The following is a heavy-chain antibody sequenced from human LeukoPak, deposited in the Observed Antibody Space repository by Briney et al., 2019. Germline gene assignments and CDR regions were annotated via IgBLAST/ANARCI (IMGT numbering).Heavy chain of an antibody. D-gene: IGHD2-15*01. Sequence: KPSETLSLTCAVYGGSFNSYYWNWIRQPPGKGLEWIVEISHTGATKYNPSLKSRVTISVDTSKKYFSLNLASVTAADTAVYYCARDQGGGSREYYFDYWGQGVLVTVSS. CDR3: ARDQGGGSREYYFDY. CDR1: GGSFNSYY. CDR2: ISHTGAT. J-gene: IGHJ4*02. V-gene: IGHV4-34*01.